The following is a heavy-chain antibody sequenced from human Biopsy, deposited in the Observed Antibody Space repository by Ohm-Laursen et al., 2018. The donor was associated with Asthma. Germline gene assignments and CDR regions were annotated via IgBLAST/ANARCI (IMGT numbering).Heavy chain of an antibody. V-gene: IGHV4-31*03. J-gene: IGHJ6*02. CDR1: GYPISNGGYY. Sequence: TLSLTCSVSGYPISNGGYYWTWVRQRPGKGLEWIGNIYHRGNTKYNPSLKSRLSFSVDTSKNQFSLKLSSVTAADTAIYFCARDYYDFWNRSVYTYFGMDVWGRGATVVVSS. CDR2: IYHRGNT. CDR3: ARDYYDFWNRSVYTYFGMDV. D-gene: IGHD3-3*01.